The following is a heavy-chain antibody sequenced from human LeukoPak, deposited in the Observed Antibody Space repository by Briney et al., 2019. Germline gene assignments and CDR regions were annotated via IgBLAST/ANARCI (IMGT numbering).Heavy chain of an antibody. CDR1: GYTFTSYY. J-gene: IGHJ5*02. D-gene: IGHD1-1*01. CDR3: ARAPTGTSRGAWFDP. V-gene: IGHV1-46*01. Sequence: ASVKVSCKASGYTFTSYYMHWVRQAPGQGLEWMGIISPSGGSTSYAQKFQGRVTMTRDMSTSTVYMELSSLRSEDTAVYYCARAPTGTSRGAWFDPWGQGTLVTVSS. CDR2: ISPSGGST.